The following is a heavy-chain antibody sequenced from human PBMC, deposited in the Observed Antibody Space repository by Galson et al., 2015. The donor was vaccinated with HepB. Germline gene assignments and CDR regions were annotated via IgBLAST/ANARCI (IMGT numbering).Heavy chain of an antibody. CDR3: ARDPNSRGRYYFDS. J-gene: IGHJ4*02. D-gene: IGHD6-19*01. CDR1: GFTFSTYS. Sequence: SLRLSCAASGFTFSTYSMNWVRQAPGKGLEWVSSISSSDNYIYYADSGKGRFAISREHAKTSPYLQMDSRRAEDTAVYYCARDPNSRGRYYFDSWGQGTLVTVSS. CDR2: ISSSDNYI. V-gene: IGHV3-21*01.